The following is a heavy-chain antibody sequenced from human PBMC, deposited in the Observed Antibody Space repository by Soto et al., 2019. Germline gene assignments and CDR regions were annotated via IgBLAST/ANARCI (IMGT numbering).Heavy chain of an antibody. CDR1: GYTFTSYY. CDR2: INPSGGST. D-gene: IGHD3-3*01. CDR3: ARAYYDFWSGYYLPFNWFDP. V-gene: IGHV1-46*01. J-gene: IGHJ5*02. Sequence: ASVKVSCKASGYTFTSYYMHWVRQAPGQGLEWMGIINPSGGSTSYAQKFQGRVTMTRDTSTSTVYMELSSLRSEDTAVYYCARAYYDFWSGYYLPFNWFDPWGQGTLVTVSS.